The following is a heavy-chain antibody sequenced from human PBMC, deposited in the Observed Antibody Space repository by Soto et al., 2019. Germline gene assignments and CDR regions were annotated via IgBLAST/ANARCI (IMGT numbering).Heavy chain of an antibody. CDR2: IYYSGGT. V-gene: IGHV4-59*08. CDR3: ARRYGGNLDY. D-gene: IGHD1-26*01. CDR1: GGSISSYY. J-gene: IGHJ4*02. Sequence: QVQLQESGPGLVKPSETLSLTCTVSGGSISSYYWSWIRQPPGKGLEWIGYIYYSGGTNYNPSLKSRVTISVGSSKNPFSLKLSSVTAADTAVYYCARRYGGNLDYWGQGTLVTVSS.